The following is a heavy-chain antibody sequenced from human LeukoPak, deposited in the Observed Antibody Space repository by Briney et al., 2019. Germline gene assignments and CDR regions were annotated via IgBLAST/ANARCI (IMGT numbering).Heavy chain of an antibody. CDR1: GFTFSSYW. D-gene: IGHD5/OR15-5a*01. J-gene: IGHJ3*02. CDR2: IKTDGSST. V-gene: IGHV3-74*01. Sequence: PGGSLRLSCAASGFTFSSYWMHWVRQAPGKGLVWVSRIKTDGSSTDYADSVKGRFTISRGNAKNTMYLQMNSLRAEDTAVYYCARGVSGTGPDIWGLGTMVTVSS. CDR3: ARGVSGTGPDI.